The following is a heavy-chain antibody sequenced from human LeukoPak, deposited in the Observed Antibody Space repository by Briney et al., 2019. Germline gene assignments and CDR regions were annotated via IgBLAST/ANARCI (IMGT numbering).Heavy chain of an antibody. Sequence: GGSLRLSCAASGFTFSSYSMNWVRQAPGKGLEWVSYISSSSSTIYYADSVKGRFTISRDNAKNSLYLQMNSLRAEDTAVYYCARDPVLDAFDIWGQGTMVTVSS. D-gene: IGHD6-6*01. V-gene: IGHV3-48*01. CDR2: ISSSSSTI. CDR3: ARDPVLDAFDI. J-gene: IGHJ3*02. CDR1: GFTFSSYS.